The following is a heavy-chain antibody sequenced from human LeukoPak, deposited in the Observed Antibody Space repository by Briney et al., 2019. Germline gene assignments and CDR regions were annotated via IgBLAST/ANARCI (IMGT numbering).Heavy chain of an antibody. J-gene: IGHJ4*02. D-gene: IGHD3-16*01. V-gene: IGHV3-73*01. CDR3: ARWGDPDHDS. CDR2: IRSKANSYAT. CDR1: GFTFSGSA. Sequence: GGSLKLSCAASGFTFSGSAMHWVRQASGKGLEWVGRIRSKANSYATAYAASVKGRFTISRDDSKNTAYLQMNSLRADDTAIYYCARWGDPDHDSWGQGTLVTVSS.